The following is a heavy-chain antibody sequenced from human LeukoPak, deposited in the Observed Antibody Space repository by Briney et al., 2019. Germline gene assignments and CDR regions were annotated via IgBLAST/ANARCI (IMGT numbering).Heavy chain of an antibody. D-gene: IGHD2-2*01. CDR3: ARDDIVVVPAATPLGYYYYYGMDV. Sequence: GGSLRLSCAASGFAFSDYWMTWVRQAPGKGLEWVAVIWYDGSNKYYADSVKGRFTISRDNSKNTLYLQMNSLRAEDTAVYYCARDDIVVVPAATPLGYYYYYGMDVWGQGTTVTVSS. CDR1: GFAFSDYW. J-gene: IGHJ6*02. V-gene: IGHV3-33*08. CDR2: IWYDGSNK.